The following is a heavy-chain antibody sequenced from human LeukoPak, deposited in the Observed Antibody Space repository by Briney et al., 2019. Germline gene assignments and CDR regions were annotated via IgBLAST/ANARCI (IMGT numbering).Heavy chain of an antibody. CDR3: ARVLRGGSPAYFDY. V-gene: IGHV3-33*01. CDR2: IWYDGSNK. Sequence: HSGRSLRLSCAASGFTFSSYGMHWVRQAPGKGLEWVAVIWYDGSNKYYADSVKGRFTISRDNSKNTLYLQMNSLRAEDTAVYYCARVLRGGSPAYFDYWGQGTLVTVSS. J-gene: IGHJ4*02. CDR1: GFTFSSYG. D-gene: IGHD1-26*01.